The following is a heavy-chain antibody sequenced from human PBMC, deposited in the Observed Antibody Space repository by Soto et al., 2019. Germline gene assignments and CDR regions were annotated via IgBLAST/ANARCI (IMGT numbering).Heavy chain of an antibody. CDR3: ARGPIYHDSSGYYYDY. Sequence: GASVKVSCKASGGTFSSYAISWVRQAPGQGLEWMGGIIPIFGTANYAQKFQGRVTITADESTSTAYMELSSLRSEDTAVYYCARGPIYHDSSGYYYDYWGQGTLVTVSS. V-gene: IGHV1-69*13. D-gene: IGHD3-22*01. J-gene: IGHJ4*02. CDR2: IIPIFGTA. CDR1: GGTFSSYA.